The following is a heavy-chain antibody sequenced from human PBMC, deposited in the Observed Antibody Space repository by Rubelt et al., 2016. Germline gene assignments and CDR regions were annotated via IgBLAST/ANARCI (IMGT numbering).Heavy chain of an antibody. J-gene: IGHJ4*02. CDR2: INSEGETT. CDR3: AIPGYSYGTSDY. V-gene: IGHV3-74*01. D-gene: IGHD5-18*01. Sequence: MHWVRKAPGTGLVWVSRINSEGETTSYADSVRGRFTISRDNAKNTLYLQMNSLRAEDTAVYYCAIPGYSYGTSDYWGQGTLVTVSS.